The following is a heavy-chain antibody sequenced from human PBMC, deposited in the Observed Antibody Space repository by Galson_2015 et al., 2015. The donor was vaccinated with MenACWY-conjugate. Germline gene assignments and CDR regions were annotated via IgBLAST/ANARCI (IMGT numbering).Heavy chain of an antibody. Sequence: SLRLSCAASGFTFSSYWMHWVRQAPGKGLVWVSRINSDGSSTGYADSVEGRFTISRDNAKNTLFLQMNSLKVEDTAVYYCARSYVPGTDRKNFYMDVGGRGTTVTVAS. V-gene: IGHV3-74*01. D-gene: IGHD1-14*01. CDR3: ARSYVPGTDRKNFYMDV. CDR1: GFTFSSYW. CDR2: INSDGSST. J-gene: IGHJ6*03.